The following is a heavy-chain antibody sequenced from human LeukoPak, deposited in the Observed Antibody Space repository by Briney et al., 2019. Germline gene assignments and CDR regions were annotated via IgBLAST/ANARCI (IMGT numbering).Heavy chain of an antibody. V-gene: IGHV3-30-3*01. CDR1: GFTFSIYA. CDR3: ARGLPYCGGDCYSYFDY. J-gene: IGHJ4*02. Sequence: PGRSLRLSCAASGFTFSIYAMYWVRQAPGKGLEWVAAIPYDGSNKYYADSVKGRFTISRDNSKNTLYLQMNSLRAEDTAVYYCARGLPYCGGDCYSYFDYWGQGTLVTVSS. CDR2: IPYDGSNK. D-gene: IGHD2-21*02.